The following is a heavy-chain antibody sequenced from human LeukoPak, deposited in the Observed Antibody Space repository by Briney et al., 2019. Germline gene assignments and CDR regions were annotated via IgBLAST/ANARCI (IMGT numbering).Heavy chain of an antibody. V-gene: IGHV1-18*01. CDR1: GYTFTSYG. J-gene: IGHJ4*02. CDR2: ISAYNGNT. Sequence: GASVKVSCKASGYTFTSYGISWVRQAPGQGLEWMGWISAYNGNTNYAQKLQGRVTMTTDTSTSTAYMELRSLRSDDTAVYYCARDQGSLWYSYLPFDYWGQGTLVTVSS. D-gene: IGHD5-18*01. CDR3: ARDQGSLWYSYLPFDY.